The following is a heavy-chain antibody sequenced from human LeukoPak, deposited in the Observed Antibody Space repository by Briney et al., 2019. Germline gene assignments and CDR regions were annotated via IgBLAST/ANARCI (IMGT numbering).Heavy chain of an antibody. CDR3: ANFYDSSGYYTRLVDY. V-gene: IGHV3-30*18. J-gene: IGHJ4*02. Sequence: GGSLRLSCAASGFTFSSYGMHWVRRAPGKGLEWVAVISYDGSNEYYVDSVKGRFTISRDNSKNTLCLQMNSLRAEDTAVYYCANFYDSSGYYTRLVDYWGQGTLVTVSS. CDR2: ISYDGSNE. D-gene: IGHD3-22*01. CDR1: GFTFSSYG.